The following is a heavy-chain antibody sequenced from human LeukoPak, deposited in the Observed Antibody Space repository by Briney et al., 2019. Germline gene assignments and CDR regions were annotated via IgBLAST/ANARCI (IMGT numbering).Heavy chain of an antibody. CDR1: GFTFSSYA. Sequence: PGGSQGLFCAASGFTFSSYAMSWVSQAPGKRLEWVSAISTSGGSTYYADSVKGRFTISRDNSKNTLYLQMNSLRVEDTAYYYCARQGGWYVASDYWGRG. CDR2: ISTSGGST. D-gene: IGHD6-19*01. J-gene: IGHJ4*02. CDR3: ARQGGWYVASDY. V-gene: IGHV3-23*01.